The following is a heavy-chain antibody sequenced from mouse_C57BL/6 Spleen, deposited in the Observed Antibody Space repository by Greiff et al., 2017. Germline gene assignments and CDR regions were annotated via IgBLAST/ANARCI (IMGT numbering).Heavy chain of an antibody. D-gene: IGHD4-1*01. J-gene: IGHJ2*01. CDR1: GFNIKDDY. V-gene: IGHV14-4*01. Sequence: VQLQQSGAELVRPGASVKLSCTASGFNIKDDYMHWVKQRPERGLEWIGWIDPENGDTEYASKFQGKATITADTSSNTAYLQLSSLTSEDTAVYYCTTNWDDFDYWGQGTTLTVSS. CDR2: IDPENGDT. CDR3: TTNWDDFDY.